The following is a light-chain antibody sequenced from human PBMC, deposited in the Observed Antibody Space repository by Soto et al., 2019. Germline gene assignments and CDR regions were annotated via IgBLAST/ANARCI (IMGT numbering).Light chain of an antibody. J-gene: IGKJ5*01. CDR3: QQRSNWPGT. CDR2: DAS. CDR1: QSVSSSY. V-gene: IGKV3D-20*02. Sequence: EIVLSQSPGTLSLSTGERATLSCRASQSVSSSYLAWYQQKPGQAPRLLIYDASNRATGIPARFSGSGSGTDFTLTISSLEPEDFAVYYCQQRSNWPGTFGQGTRLEIK.